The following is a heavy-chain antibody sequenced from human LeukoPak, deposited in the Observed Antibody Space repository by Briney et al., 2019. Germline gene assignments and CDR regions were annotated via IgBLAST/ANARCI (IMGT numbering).Heavy chain of an antibody. CDR1: GFTFDDYA. V-gene: IGHV3-9*01. J-gene: IGHJ3*02. CDR3: AKDIGPRGYYYDSSGFPLDAFDI. Sequence: GRSLRLSCAASGFTFDDYAMPWVRQAPGKGLEWVSGISWNSGGIGYADSVKGRFTISRDNAKNSLYLQMNSLRAEDTALYYCAKDIGPRGYYYDSSGFPLDAFDIWGQGTMVTVSS. CDR2: ISWNSGGI. D-gene: IGHD3-22*01.